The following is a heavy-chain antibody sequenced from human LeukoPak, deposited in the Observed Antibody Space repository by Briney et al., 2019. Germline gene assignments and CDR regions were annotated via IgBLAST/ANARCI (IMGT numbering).Heavy chain of an antibody. CDR3: AKFPIVVVPAASSVIDY. CDR2: ISGSGGST. D-gene: IGHD2-2*01. V-gene: IGHV3-23*01. J-gene: IGHJ4*02. Sequence: GGSLRLSCAASGFTFSSYAMSWVRQAPGKGLEWVSAISGSGGSTYYADSVKGRFTISRDNSKNTLYLQMNNLRAEDTAVYYCAKFPIVVVPAASSVIDYWGQGTLVTVSS. CDR1: GFTFSSYA.